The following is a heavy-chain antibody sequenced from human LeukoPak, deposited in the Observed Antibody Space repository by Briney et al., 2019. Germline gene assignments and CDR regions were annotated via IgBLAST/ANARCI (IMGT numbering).Heavy chain of an antibody. J-gene: IGHJ4*02. D-gene: IGHD6-19*01. V-gene: IGHV3-7*01. Sequence: PGGSLRLSCVASGFNFGPYWMSWVGQAPGKGPEWVANINGDGSEKCELCEGPITISRDNAKNSLYLQMNSLTAEDTAVYYCARDYWLGNRGLFYFNYWGQGSLVTVSS. CDR3: ARDYWLGNRGLFYFNY. CDR2: INGDGSE. CDR1: GFNFGPYW.